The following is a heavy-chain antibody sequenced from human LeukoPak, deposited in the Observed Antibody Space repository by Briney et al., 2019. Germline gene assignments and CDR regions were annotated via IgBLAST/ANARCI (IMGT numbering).Heavy chain of an antibody. D-gene: IGHD3-16*01. CDR1: GFTFSSYW. CDR3: ARVGDGWVYYYYMDV. J-gene: IGHJ6*03. CDR2: IKQDGSEK. Sequence: PGGSLRLSCAASGFTFSSYWMSWVRQAPGKGLEWVANIKQDGSEKYYVDSVKGRFTISRDNAKNSLYLQMNSLRAEDTAVYYCARVGDGWVYYYYMDVWGKRTTVTVSS. V-gene: IGHV3-7*01.